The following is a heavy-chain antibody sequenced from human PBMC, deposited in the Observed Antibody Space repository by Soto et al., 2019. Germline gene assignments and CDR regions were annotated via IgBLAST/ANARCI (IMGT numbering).Heavy chain of an antibody. J-gene: IGHJ4*02. V-gene: IGHV3-74*01. Sequence: GSLRLSCAASGFTFSSYWMHWVRQAPGKGLVWVSRIKGDGSETNYADSAKGRFTISRDNAKNTLYLQLNGLRAEDTAVYYCLRGNSGYGNFDYWGQGTRVTAPQ. D-gene: IGHD5-12*01. CDR2: IKGDGSET. CDR3: LRGNSGYGNFDY. CDR1: GFTFSSYW.